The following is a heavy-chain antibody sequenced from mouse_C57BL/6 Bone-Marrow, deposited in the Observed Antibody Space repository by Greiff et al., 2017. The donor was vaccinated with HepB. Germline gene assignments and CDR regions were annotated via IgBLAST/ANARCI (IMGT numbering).Heavy chain of an antibody. V-gene: IGHV5-15*01. J-gene: IGHJ1*03. CDR3: ARPRGDGSSPWWYFDV. Sequence: EVQVVESGGGLVQPGGSLKLSCAASGFTFSDYGMAWVRQAPRKGLEWVAFISNLAYSIYYADTVTGRFTISRENAKNTLYLEMSSLRSEDTAMYYCARPRGDGSSPWWYFDVWGTGTTVTVSS. CDR1: GFTFSDYG. CDR2: ISNLAYSI. D-gene: IGHD1-1*01.